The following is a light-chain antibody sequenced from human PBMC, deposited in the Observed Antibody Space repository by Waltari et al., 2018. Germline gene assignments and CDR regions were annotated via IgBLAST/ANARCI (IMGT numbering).Light chain of an antibody. V-gene: IGLV3-25*03. CDR2: KDT. Sequence: SSELTQPPSVSVSLGQMARIPCPGSALAKKYVYWFQQRPGQAPIQVMSKDTERPSGIPARFSGSTSGTTVTLTISGVQAEDEADYYCLSADIGGTFWVFGGGTKLTLL. CDR3: LSADIGGTFWV. CDR1: ALAKKY. J-gene: IGLJ3*02.